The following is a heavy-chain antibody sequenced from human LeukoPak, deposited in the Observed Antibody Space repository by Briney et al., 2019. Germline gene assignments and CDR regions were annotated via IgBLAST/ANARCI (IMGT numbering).Heavy chain of an antibody. D-gene: IGHD1-26*01. CDR3: ASQWGRGNYGMDV. V-gene: IGHV4-31*03. CDR2: IYYSGST. Sequence: SETLSLTCTVSGGSISSGGYYGSWIRQHPGKGLEWIGYIYYSGSTYYNPSLKSRVTISVDTSKNQFSLKLSSVTAADTAVYYCASQWGRGNYGMDVWGKGTTVTVSS. J-gene: IGHJ6*04. CDR1: GGSISSGGYY.